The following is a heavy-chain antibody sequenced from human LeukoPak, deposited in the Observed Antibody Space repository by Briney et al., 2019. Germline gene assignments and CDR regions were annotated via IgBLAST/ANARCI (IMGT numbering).Heavy chain of an antibody. CDR1: GGSISSSSYY. D-gene: IGHD3-16*01. J-gene: IGHJ4*02. Sequence: SETLSLTCTVSGGSISSSSYYWGWIRQPPGKGLEWIGSIYYSGSTYYNPSLKSRVTISVDTSKNQFSLKLSSVTAADTDVYYCARVLRGGLFDYWGQGTLVTVSS. V-gene: IGHV4-39*07. CDR3: ARVLRGGLFDY. CDR2: IYYSGST.